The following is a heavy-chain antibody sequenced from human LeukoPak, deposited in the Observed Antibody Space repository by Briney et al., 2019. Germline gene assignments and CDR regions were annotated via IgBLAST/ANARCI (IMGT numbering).Heavy chain of an antibody. J-gene: IGHJ4*02. V-gene: IGHV4-34*01. D-gene: IGHD4-23*01. CDR2: ISRSGDT. CDR3: ARGSNSVAY. CDR1: GGSFSDSY. Sequence: SETLSLTCAVYGGSFSDSYWSWIRQPAGEGLEWVGEISRSGDTNYNPSLKRRVTISVDTSKNQFSLNLSSVTAADTAVYYCARGSNSVAYWGQGTLVTVSS.